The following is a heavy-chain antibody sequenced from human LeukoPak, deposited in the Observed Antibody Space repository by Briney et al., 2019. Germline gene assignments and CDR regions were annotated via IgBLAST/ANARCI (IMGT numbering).Heavy chain of an antibody. D-gene: IGHD6-19*01. CDR1: GLTFSTYS. CDR2: IYNSGAKI. J-gene: IGHJ4*02. V-gene: IGHV3-23*01. Sequence: GGSLRLSCAVSGLTFSTYSMTWVRQGPGQGLEWVSSIYNSGAKIFYADSVKGRFTISRDNSKNMLYLQMNSLRVEDTAVYYCAKDVAPDSGWDLDYWGQGTLVTVSS. CDR3: AKDVAPDSGWDLDY.